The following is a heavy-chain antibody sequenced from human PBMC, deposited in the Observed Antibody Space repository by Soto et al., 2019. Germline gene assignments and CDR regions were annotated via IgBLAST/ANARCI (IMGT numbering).Heavy chain of an antibody. CDR2: IYWDDDK. CDR1: GFSLSTSGVG. V-gene: IGHV2-5*02. Sequence: SGPTLVNPTQTLTLTCTFSGFSLSTSGVGVGWIRQPPGKALEWLALIYWDDDKRYSPSLKSRLTITKDTSKNQVVLTMTNTDPVDTATYYCAHLYYYDSSGYYPFDYWGQGTLVTVSS. CDR3: AHLYYYDSSGYYPFDY. J-gene: IGHJ4*02. D-gene: IGHD3-22*01.